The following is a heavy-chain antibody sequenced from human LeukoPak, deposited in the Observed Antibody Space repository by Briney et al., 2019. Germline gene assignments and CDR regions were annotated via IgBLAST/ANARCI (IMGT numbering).Heavy chain of an antibody. CDR3: ARGGSGSPMDY. Sequence: PGGSLRLSCSASGFTFSSYAMHWVRQAPGKGLEYVSGIRSDGGNTFYANSVQGRFSISRDNSKNTVYLQTGSLRAEDMGVYYCARGGSGSPMDYWGQGTLVTVSS. CDR2: IRSDGGNT. D-gene: IGHD3-10*01. J-gene: IGHJ4*02. CDR1: GFTFSSYA. V-gene: IGHV3-64*01.